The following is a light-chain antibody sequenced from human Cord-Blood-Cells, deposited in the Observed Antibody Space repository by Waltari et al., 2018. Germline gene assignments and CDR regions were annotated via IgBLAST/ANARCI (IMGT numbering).Light chain of an antibody. J-gene: IGKJ3*01. CDR3: QQSYSTPR. Sequence: DLQMTQSPSSLSASVGVRVTITCRASQSISSYLNWYQQKPGKAPKLLIYAASSLQSGVPSRFSGSGSGTDFTLTISSLQPEDFATYYCQQSYSTPRFGPGTKVDIK. V-gene: IGKV1-39*01. CDR2: AAS. CDR1: QSISSY.